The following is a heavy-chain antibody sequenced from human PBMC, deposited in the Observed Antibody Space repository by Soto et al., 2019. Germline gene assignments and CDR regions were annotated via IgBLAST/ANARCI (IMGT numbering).Heavy chain of an antibody. CDR1: GGSISSSSYY. V-gene: IGHV4-39*01. CDR3: ARAYSSSSRRVIAVAGMVGNDAFDI. J-gene: IGHJ3*02. CDR2: IYYSGST. D-gene: IGHD6-19*01. Sequence: SETLSLTCTVSGGSISSSSYYWGWIRQPPGKGLEWIGSIYYSGSTYYNPSLKSRVTISVDTSKNQFSLKLSSVTAADTAVYYCARAYSSSSRRVIAVAGMVGNDAFDIWGQGTMVTVSS.